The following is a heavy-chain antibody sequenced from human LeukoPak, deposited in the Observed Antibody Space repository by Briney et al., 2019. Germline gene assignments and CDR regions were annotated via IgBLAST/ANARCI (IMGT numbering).Heavy chain of an antibody. Sequence: GGSLRLSCAASGFTFSSYAMSWVRQAPGKGLEWVSAISGSGGSTYYADSVKGRFTISRDNSKNTLYLQMNSLRAEDTAVYYCAKDLGYSSGWYLDYWGQGTTVTVSS. D-gene: IGHD6-19*01. CDR2: ISGSGGST. V-gene: IGHV3-23*01. CDR1: GFTFSSYA. CDR3: AKDLGYSSGWYLDY. J-gene: IGHJ4*03.